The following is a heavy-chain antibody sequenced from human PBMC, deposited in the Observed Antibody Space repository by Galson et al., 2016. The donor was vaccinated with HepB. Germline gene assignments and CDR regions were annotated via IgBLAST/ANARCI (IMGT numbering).Heavy chain of an antibody. Sequence: TLSLTCTVSGGSINRGGYYWSWILQHPGKGLEWIGHIRYSGYTYYNPSLKSRLTISLDTSKNQFSLRLSSVTAADTAVFYCARANADYSNALDIWGQGTLVTVSS. J-gene: IGHJ3*02. V-gene: IGHV4-31*03. CDR3: ARANADYSNALDI. CDR2: IRYSGYT. CDR1: GGSINRGGYY. D-gene: IGHD6-13*01.